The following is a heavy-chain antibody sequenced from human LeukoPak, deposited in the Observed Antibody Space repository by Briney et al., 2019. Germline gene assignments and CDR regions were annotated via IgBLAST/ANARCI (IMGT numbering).Heavy chain of an antibody. CDR1: GGTFSSYA. CDR3: ATNGDSSGYPRNY. J-gene: IGHJ4*02. Sequence: ASVKVSCKASGGTFSSYATSWVRQAPGQGLEWMGRIIPILGIANYAQKFQGRVTITADKSTSTAYMELSSLRSEDTAVYYCATNGDSSGYPRNYWGQGTLVTVSS. V-gene: IGHV1-69*04. CDR2: IIPILGIA. D-gene: IGHD3-22*01.